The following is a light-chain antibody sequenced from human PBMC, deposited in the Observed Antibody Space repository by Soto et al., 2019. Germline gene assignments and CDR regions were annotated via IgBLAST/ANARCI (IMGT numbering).Light chain of an antibody. Sequence: QPVLTQPASVSGSPGQSITISCTGTSSDVGGYNYVSWYQQYPGKAPKLMIYDVNNRPSGVSDRFSGSKSGHTTSPTISGLQAEDEADYYCASYTSSTTVVFGGGTKLTVL. J-gene: IGLJ2*01. CDR3: ASYTSSTTVV. V-gene: IGLV2-14*01. CDR2: DVN. CDR1: SSDVGGYNY.